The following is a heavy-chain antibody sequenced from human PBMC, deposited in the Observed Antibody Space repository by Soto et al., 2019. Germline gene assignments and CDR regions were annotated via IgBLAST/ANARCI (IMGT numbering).Heavy chain of an antibody. CDR1: GGTFSSYA. J-gene: IGHJ6*02. V-gene: IGHV1-69*13. CDR2: IIPIFGTA. CDR3: ARDRDSSGWYPRNYYYYGMDV. Sequence: SVKVSCKASGGTFSSYAISWVRQAPGQGLEWMGGIIPIFGTANYAQKFQGRVTITADESTSTAYMELSSLRSEDTAVYYCARDRDSSGWYPRNYYYYGMDVWGQGTTVTVSS. D-gene: IGHD6-19*01.